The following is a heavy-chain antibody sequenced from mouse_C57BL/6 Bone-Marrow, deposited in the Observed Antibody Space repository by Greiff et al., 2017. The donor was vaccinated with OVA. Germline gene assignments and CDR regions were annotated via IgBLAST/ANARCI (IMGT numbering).Heavy chain of an antibody. Sequence: EVKLVESGGGLVQPGESLKLSCESNEYEFPSHDMSWVRKTPEKRLELVAAINRDGGSTYYPDTMERRFIITRDNTKKTRYLQMSSLRSEDTAWYYCARQGFCFFDYWGQGTTLTVSS. CDR3: ARQGFCFFDY. CDR2: INRDGGST. V-gene: IGHV5-2*03. J-gene: IGHJ2*01. CDR1: EYEFPSHD.